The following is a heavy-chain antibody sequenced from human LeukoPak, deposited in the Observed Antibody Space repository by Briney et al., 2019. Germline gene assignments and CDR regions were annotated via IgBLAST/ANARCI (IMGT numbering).Heavy chain of an antibody. CDR1: GGSFTDYF. CDR3: ARGRIAKIVVVHSFHYGMDV. V-gene: IGHV4-34*01. D-gene: IGHD3-22*01. CDR2: INYYTGNT. Sequence: PSETLSLTCDVFGGSFTDYFWTWIRQSPGKGLEWIGEINYYTGNTNYNASLNSRVSISLEKSKNQFSLEMRSVTAADTAVYYCARGRIAKIVVVHSFHYGMDVWGQGTTVTVSS. J-gene: IGHJ6*02.